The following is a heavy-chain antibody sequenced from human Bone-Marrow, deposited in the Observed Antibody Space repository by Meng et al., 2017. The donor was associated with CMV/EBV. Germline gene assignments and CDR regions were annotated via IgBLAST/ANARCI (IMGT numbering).Heavy chain of an antibody. J-gene: IGHJ5*02. D-gene: IGHD3-10*01. CDR3: ARVRTMVRGVLIFDP. V-gene: IGHV6-1*01. CDR1: SNSAA. CDR2: TYYRSKWYN. Sequence: SNSAAWNWIRQSPSRGLEWLGRTYYRSKWYNDYAVSVKSRITINPDTSKNQFSLQLNSVTPEDTAVYYCARVRTMVRGVLIFDPWGQGTLVTVSS.